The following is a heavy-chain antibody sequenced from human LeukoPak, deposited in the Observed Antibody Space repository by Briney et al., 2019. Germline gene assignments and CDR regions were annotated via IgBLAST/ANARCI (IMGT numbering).Heavy chain of an antibody. Sequence: PGRSLRLSCAASGFTFSSYGIHWVRQAPGKGLECVAVIWYDGSNKYYADSVKGRFTISRDNSKNTLYLQMNSLRAEDTAVYYCAKDMVVGATGHYYFDYWGQGTMVTVSS. CDR1: GFTFSSYG. CDR3: AKDMVVGATGHYYFDY. V-gene: IGHV3-33*06. D-gene: IGHD1-26*01. J-gene: IGHJ4*02. CDR2: IWYDGSNK.